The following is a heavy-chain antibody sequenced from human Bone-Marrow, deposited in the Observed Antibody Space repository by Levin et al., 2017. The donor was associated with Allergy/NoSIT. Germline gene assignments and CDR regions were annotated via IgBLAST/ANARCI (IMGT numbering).Heavy chain of an antibody. V-gene: IGHV4-34*01. CDR1: GGSFSGYY. CDR3: ARGRVYGDYVGQYWFDP. J-gene: IGHJ5*02. Sequence: SETLSLTCAVYGGSFSGYYWSWIRQPPGKGLEWIGEINHSGSTNYNPSLKSRVTISVDTSKNQFSLKLSSVTAADTAVYYCARGRVYGDYVGQYWFDPWGQGTLVTVSS. D-gene: IGHD4-17*01. CDR2: INHSGST.